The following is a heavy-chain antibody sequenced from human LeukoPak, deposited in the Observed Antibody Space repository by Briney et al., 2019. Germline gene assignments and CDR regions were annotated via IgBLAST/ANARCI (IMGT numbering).Heavy chain of an antibody. CDR1: GYTFTNFG. V-gene: IGHV1-18*01. J-gene: IGHJ3*02. CDR3: ARAGGWARGDYKADAFDI. Sequence: GASVKVSCKASGYTFTNFGISWVRQAPGQGLEWMGWISTHKGDTNYAQILQGRVTMTTDTSTSTAYMELGSLRSDDTAVYHCARAGGWARGDYKADAFDIWGQGTMVTVSS. CDR2: ISTHKGDT. D-gene: IGHD6-19*01.